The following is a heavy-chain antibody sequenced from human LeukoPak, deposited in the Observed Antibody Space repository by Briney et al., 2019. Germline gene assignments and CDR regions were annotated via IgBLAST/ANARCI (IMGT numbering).Heavy chain of an antibody. Sequence: ASVKVSCKASGYTFTGYYMHWVRQAPGQGLEWMGWINPNSGGTNYAQKFQGRVTMTRDTSISTAYMELSRLRSDDTAVYYCARAPSVVVVAATRAGGFDPWGQGTLVTVSS. CDR2: INPNSGGT. CDR1: GYTFTGYY. D-gene: IGHD2-15*01. CDR3: ARAPSVVVVAATRAGGFDP. J-gene: IGHJ5*02. V-gene: IGHV1-2*02.